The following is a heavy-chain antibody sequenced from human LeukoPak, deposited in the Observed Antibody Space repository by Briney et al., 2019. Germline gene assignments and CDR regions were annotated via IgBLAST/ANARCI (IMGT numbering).Heavy chain of an antibody. Sequence: GGSLRLSCAASGFIFGNHWMTRVRQAPGKALEWVANIKPDGSGEYYVDSLKGRFTISRDNAENSLFLQMNNLRVDDTAVYYCARSGGYGWDYWGQGAVVTVSS. CDR3: ARSGGYGWDY. V-gene: IGHV3-7*01. CDR1: GFIFGNHW. J-gene: IGHJ4*02. CDR2: IKPDGSGE. D-gene: IGHD5-12*01.